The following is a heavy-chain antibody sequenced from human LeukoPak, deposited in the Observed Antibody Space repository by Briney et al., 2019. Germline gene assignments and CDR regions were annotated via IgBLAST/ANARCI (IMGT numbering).Heavy chain of an antibody. V-gene: IGHV1-8*01. Sequence: ASVKVSCKASGYTFTSYDIDWVRQATGQGLEWMGWMNPNSGNTGYAQKFQGRVTMTRNTSISTAYMELNSLRSEDTAVYYCARTMVRARSGSWFDPWGRRTLVTVSS. CDR1: GYTFTSYD. CDR3: ARTMVRARSGSWFDP. CDR2: MNPNSGNT. D-gene: IGHD3-10*01. J-gene: IGHJ5*02.